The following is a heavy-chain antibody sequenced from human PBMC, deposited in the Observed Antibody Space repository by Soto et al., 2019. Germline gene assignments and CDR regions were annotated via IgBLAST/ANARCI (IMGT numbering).Heavy chain of an antibody. CDR3: ARDSGSGFDP. CDR2: ISSSSSHI. Sequence: GGSLRLSCAASGFTFSAYSMNWVRQAPGRGLEWVSSISSSSSHIYYADSVKGRFTISRDNAKNSLYLQMNSPRAEDTAVYYCARDSGSGFDPWGQGTLVTVSS. CDR1: GFTFSAYS. J-gene: IGHJ5*02. V-gene: IGHV3-21*01.